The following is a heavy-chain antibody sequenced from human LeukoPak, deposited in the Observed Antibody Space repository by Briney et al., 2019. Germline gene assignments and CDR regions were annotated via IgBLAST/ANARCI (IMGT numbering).Heavy chain of an antibody. CDR3: ARDLPYSGSSPFDY. Sequence: PGGSLRLSCAASGFTFSSYSMNWVRQAPGKGLEWVSSISSSSSYIYYADSVKGRFTISRDNAKNSLYLQMNSLRAEDTAVYYCARDLPYSGSSPFDYWGQGTLVTASS. CDR2: ISSSSSYI. D-gene: IGHD1-26*01. CDR1: GFTFSSYS. V-gene: IGHV3-21*01. J-gene: IGHJ4*02.